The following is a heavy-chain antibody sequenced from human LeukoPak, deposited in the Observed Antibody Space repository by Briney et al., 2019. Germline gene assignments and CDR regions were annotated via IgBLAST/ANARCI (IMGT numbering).Heavy chain of an antibody. CDR3: ARGYYYGSGSYYEDY. J-gene: IGHJ4*02. CDR2: ISAYNGNT. V-gene: IGHV1-18*01. CDR1: GYTFTSYG. D-gene: IGHD3-10*01. Sequence: ASVKVSCKASGYTFTSYGISWVRQAPGQGLEWMGWISAYNGNTNYAQKLQGRVTMTTDTSTSTAYMELRSLRSDDTAVYYCARGYYYGSGSYYEDYWGQGTLVTVSS.